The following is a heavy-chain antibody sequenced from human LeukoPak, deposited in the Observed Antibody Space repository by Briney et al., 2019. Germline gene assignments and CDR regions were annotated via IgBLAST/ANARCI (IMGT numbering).Heavy chain of an antibody. CDR3: AKERATTTTFDY. J-gene: IGHJ4*02. D-gene: IGHD1-26*01. CDR2: ISGSGGGT. CDR1: GFTFSSYA. V-gene: IGHV3-23*01. Sequence: SGGSLRLSCAASGFTFSSYAVTWVRQAPGKGLEWVSLISGSGGGTYYANSVKGRFTISRDNSKNTLYLQMNSLRTEDTAVYYCAKERATTTTFDYWDQGTLVTVSS.